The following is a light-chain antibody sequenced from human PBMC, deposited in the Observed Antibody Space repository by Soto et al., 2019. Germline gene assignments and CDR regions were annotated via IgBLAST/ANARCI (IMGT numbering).Light chain of an antibody. Sequence: QSALTQPASVSGSPGQSITISCTGTSNDVGSYNLVSWYQHHPGKAPKLMIFEGSKRPSGVSNRFSGSKSGNTASLTISGLHAEDEADFYCCSYAGSNYYVFGPGTTVTVL. V-gene: IGLV2-23*01. J-gene: IGLJ1*01. CDR1: SNDVGSYNL. CDR2: EGS. CDR3: CSYAGSNYYV.